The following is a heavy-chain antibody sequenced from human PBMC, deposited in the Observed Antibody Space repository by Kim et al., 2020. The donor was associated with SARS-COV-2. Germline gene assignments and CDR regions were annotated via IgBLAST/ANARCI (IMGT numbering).Heavy chain of an antibody. CDR3: AKDTYYYGSGRLHDY. J-gene: IGHJ4*02. V-gene: IGHV3-23*01. D-gene: IGHD3-10*01. Sequence: DSVKGRFTISRDNSKNTLYLQMNSLRAEDTAVYYCAKDTYYYGSGRLHDYWGQGTLVTVSS.